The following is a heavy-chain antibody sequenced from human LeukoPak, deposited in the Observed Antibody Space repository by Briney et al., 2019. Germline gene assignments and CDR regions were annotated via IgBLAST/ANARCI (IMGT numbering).Heavy chain of an antibody. CDR3: ASPGSGYYYAAD. D-gene: IGHD3-22*01. Sequence: KASETLSLTCTASGGSLTSTSSFWGCIRQSPGKGLDWIGSISYPARTYYNPSLKTRITMSLDASKNQFSLRLDSVTAADTALYFCASPGSGYYYAADWGQGTLVTVSS. V-gene: IGHV4-39*01. J-gene: IGHJ4*02. CDR2: ISYPART. CDR1: GGSLTSTSSF.